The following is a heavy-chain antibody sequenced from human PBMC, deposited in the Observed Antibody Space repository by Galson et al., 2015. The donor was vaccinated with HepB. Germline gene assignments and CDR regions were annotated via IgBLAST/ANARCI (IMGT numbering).Heavy chain of an antibody. J-gene: IGHJ4*02. D-gene: IGHD3-16*01. CDR3: ARGGRFSFDY. V-gene: IGHV6-1*01. Sequence: CAISGDSVSSNNVAWNWIRQSPSRGIEWLGRTYYRSKWNNEYAISVKSRITVNPDISKNQFSLQLNSVTPEDTAVYFCARGGRFSFDYWGQGTLVTVSS. CDR2: TYYRSKWNN. CDR1: GDSVSSNNVA.